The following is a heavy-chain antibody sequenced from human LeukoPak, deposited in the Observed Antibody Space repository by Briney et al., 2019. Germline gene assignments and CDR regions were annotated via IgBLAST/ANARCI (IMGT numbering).Heavy chain of an antibody. CDR2: ISYDGSNK. Sequence: HSGGSLRLSCAASGFTFSSYAMHWVRQAPGKGLEWVAVISYDGSNKYYADSVKGRFTISRDNSKNTLYLQMNSLRAEDTAVYYCAREGSYYHPPCYYYGMDVWGQGTTVTVSS. J-gene: IGHJ6*02. D-gene: IGHD3-10*01. V-gene: IGHV3-30-3*01. CDR1: GFTFSSYA. CDR3: AREGSYYHPPCYYYGMDV.